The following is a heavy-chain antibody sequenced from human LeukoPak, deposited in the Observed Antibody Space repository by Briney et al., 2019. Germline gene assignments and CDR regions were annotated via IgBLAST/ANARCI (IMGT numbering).Heavy chain of an antibody. CDR3: ARGGSYSYAFDI. D-gene: IGHD3-10*01. CDR1: GFTVSSNY. V-gene: IGHV3-66*01. CDR2: IYSGGST. Sequence: GGSLRLSCAASGFTVSSNYMSWVRQAPGKGLEWVSVIYSGGSTYYADSVKGRFTISRDNAKNSLYLQMNSLRAEDTAVYYCARGGSYSYAFDIWGQGTMVTVSS. J-gene: IGHJ3*02.